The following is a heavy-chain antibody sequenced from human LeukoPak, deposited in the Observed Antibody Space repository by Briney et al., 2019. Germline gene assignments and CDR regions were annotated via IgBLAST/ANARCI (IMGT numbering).Heavy chain of an antibody. CDR3: AREMGWNYGDY. D-gene: IGHD1-7*01. CDR1: GFTFSSYS. Sequence: GGSLRLSCAASGFTFSSYSMNWVRQAPGKGLEWVSYISSSSSTIYYADSVRGRFTISRGNAKNPLYLQMNSLRAEDTAVYYCAREMGWNYGDYWGQGTLVTVSS. V-gene: IGHV3-48*04. CDR2: ISSSSSTI. J-gene: IGHJ4*02.